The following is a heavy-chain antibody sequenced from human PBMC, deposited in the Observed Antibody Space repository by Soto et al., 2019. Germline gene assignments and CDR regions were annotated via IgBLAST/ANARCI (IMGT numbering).Heavy chain of an antibody. D-gene: IGHD3-3*01. V-gene: IGHV1-8*01. Sequence: ASVKASCKDSRVAFTSCARNWVRHSTEQGLEWMGWMNPNSGNTGYAQKFQGRVTMTRNTSISTAYIELRILRSEDTDVYYCARSNRGDLWCGSNHGMHVWGQVTTVNVSS. CDR2: MNPNSGNT. CDR3: ARSNRGDLWCGSNHGMHV. J-gene: IGHJ6*02. CDR1: RVAFTSCA.